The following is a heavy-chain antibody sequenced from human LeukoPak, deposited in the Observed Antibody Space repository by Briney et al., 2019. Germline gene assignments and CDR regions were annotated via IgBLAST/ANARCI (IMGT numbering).Heavy chain of an antibody. D-gene: IGHD2-15*01. CDR1: GFPLSSYA. V-gene: IGHV3-23*01. Sequence: GGSLRLSCAASGFPLSSYAMSWVRHVPGKGLDWVSATSSSDDGTYHADSVRGRFTIYRDNFRNTLYLQMNRLRVEDAALYYCARAPVTSCRGAFCYPFDLWGQGVLVTVSS. CDR3: ARAPVTSCRGAFCYPFDL. J-gene: IGHJ4*02. CDR2: TSSSDDGT.